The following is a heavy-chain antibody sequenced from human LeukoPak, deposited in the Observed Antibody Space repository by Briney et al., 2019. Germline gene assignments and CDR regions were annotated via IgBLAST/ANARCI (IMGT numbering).Heavy chain of an antibody. CDR1: GFTFSSYG. CDR2: ISGSGGST. J-gene: IGHJ4*02. Sequence: HPGGSLRLSCAASGFTFSSYGMSWVRQAPGKGLEWVSAISGSGGSTYYADSVKGRFTISRDNSKNTLYLQMNSLRAEDTAVYYCAKDQGQQLTYYFDYWGQGTLVTVSS. CDR3: AKDQGQQLTYYFDY. D-gene: IGHD6-13*01. V-gene: IGHV3-23*01.